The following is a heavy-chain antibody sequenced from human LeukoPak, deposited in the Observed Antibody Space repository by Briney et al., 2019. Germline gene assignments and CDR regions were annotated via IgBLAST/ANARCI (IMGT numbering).Heavy chain of an antibody. CDR1: GFNFNNYW. Sequence: GGSLRLSCAASGFNFNNYWMSWLRQAPGKGLEWVANIKDDGSEEYYVDSVKGRFTIVRDNAYNSLYLQMNSLRADDTAIYYCARRRIVGSIDDAFDIWGQGTMVTLSS. CDR2: IKDDGSEE. J-gene: IGHJ3*02. D-gene: IGHD1-26*01. CDR3: ARRRIVGSIDDAFDI. V-gene: IGHV3-7*01.